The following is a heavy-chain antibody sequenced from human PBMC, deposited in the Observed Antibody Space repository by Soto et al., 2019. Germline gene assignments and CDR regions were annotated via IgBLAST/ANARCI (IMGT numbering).Heavy chain of an antibody. Sequence: QVQLVQSGGEVKKPGASVKVSCKASGYTFTSYGISWVRQAPGQGLEWMGWINAYNGNTNYAQKVQGRVTMTTDTSTITACMELRSLRSDVRAVYYCARDVGYGLLDGWGQGTLVTVSS. D-gene: IGHD5-18*01. CDR1: GYTFTSYG. CDR3: ARDVGYGLLDG. J-gene: IGHJ4*02. CDR2: INAYNGNT. V-gene: IGHV1-18*01.